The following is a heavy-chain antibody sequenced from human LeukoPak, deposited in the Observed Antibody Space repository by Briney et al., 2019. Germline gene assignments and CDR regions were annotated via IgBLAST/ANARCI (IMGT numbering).Heavy chain of an antibody. CDR2: ISYSGST. CDR3: ARVVNSGYDSRGWFDP. Sequence: PSETLSLTCSVSGDSLSPYYWSWIRQSPGKGLEWIGYISYSGSTNSHPSLKSRVTISVDTSKNQFSLKLSSVTAADTAVYYCARVVNSGYDSRGWFDPWGQGTLVTVSS. J-gene: IGHJ5*02. V-gene: IGHV4-59*01. D-gene: IGHD5-12*01. CDR1: GDSLSPYY.